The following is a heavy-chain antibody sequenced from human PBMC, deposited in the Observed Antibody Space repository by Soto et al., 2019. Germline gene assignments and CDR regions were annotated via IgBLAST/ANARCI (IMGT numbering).Heavy chain of an antibody. V-gene: IGHV1-69*12. CDR2: IIPKFGTT. CDR3: ALGRDDRFGGCCFGLDV. Sequence: QVQLVQSGAEVKKPGTSVKVSCKGSGGTFSSYVISWVRQAPGQGLEWMGGIIPKFGTTKYAQKFQGRVTVNADESRMLVDNDLSCLGSGDLVVDYCALGRDDRFGGCCFGLDVWGQWT. D-gene: IGHD3-10*01. CDR1: GGTFSSYV. J-gene: IGHJ6*02.